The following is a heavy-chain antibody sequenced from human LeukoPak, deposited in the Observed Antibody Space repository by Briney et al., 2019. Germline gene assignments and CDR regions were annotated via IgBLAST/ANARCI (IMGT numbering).Heavy chain of an antibody. CDR3: ARHGLRKYYFDY. Sequence: PSETLSLTCTVSGGSISSYYWSWIRQPPGKGLEWIGYIYYSGSTNYNPSLKSRVTISVDTSKNQFSLKLSSVTAADTAVYYCARHGLRKYYFDYWGQGTLATVSS. CDR1: GGSISSYY. V-gene: IGHV4-59*08. J-gene: IGHJ4*02. D-gene: IGHD4/OR15-4a*01. CDR2: IYYSGST.